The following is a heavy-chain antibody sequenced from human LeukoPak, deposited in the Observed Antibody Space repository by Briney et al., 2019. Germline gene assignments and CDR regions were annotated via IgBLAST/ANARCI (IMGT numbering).Heavy chain of an antibody. CDR1: GYTFTSYY. CDR3: ARDPGCSGGSCYRPFDP. V-gene: IGHV1-46*01. CDR2: INPSGGST. D-gene: IGHD2-15*01. J-gene: IGHJ5*02. Sequence: ASVKVSCKASGYTFTSYYMHWVRQAPGQGLEWMGIINPSGGSTSYAQKFQGRVTITTDESTSTAYMELSSLRSEDTAVYYCARDPGCSGGSCYRPFDPWGQGTLVTVSS.